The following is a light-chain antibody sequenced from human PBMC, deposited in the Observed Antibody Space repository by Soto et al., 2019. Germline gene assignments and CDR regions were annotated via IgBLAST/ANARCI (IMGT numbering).Light chain of an antibody. V-gene: IGKV1-12*01. CDR1: LAIGNW. CDR2: AAS. Sequence: DIQTPQSPSSVSASIGDRVSITCRARLAIGNWLAWYQQKPGKAPKLLIYAASTLQSGVPSRFSGSGSVTDFILTISSLQPDYLATYDCQEANSFRYTFGQGTKVEIK. CDR3: QEANSFRYT. J-gene: IGKJ2*01.